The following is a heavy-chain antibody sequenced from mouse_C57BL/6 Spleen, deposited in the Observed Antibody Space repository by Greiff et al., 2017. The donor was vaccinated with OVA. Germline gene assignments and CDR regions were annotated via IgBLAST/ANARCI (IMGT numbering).Heavy chain of an antibody. Sequence: QVQLQQPGAELVRPGTSVKLSCKASGYTFTSYWMHWVKQRPGQGLEWIGVIDPSDSYTNYNQKFKGKATLTVDTSSSTAYMQLSSLTSEDSAVYYCARSASSYGYFDVWGTGTTVTVSS. D-gene: IGHD1-1*01. CDR3: ARSASSYGYFDV. V-gene: IGHV1-59*01. J-gene: IGHJ1*03. CDR1: GYTFTSYW. CDR2: IDPSDSYT.